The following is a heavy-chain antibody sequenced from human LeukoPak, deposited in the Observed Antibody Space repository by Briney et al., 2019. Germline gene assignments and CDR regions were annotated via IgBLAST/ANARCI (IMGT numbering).Heavy chain of an antibody. CDR3: TTVSSWYGGDYYYGMDV. J-gene: IGHJ6*04. V-gene: IGHV3-15*01. CDR1: GFTFSNAW. CDR2: IKSKTDGGTT. Sequence: GGSLRLSCAASGFTFSNAWMSWVRQAPGKGLEWVGRIKSKTDGGTTDYAAPVKGRFTISRDDSTSTLYLQMNSLKTEDTAVCYCTTVSSWYGGDYYYGMDVWGKGTTVTVSS. D-gene: IGHD6-13*01.